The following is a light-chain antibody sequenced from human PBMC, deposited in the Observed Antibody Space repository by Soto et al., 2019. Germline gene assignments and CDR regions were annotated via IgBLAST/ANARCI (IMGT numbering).Light chain of an antibody. V-gene: IGLV1-40*01. Sequence: QSVLTQPPSVSGAPGQRVTISCTGSSSNIGAGYDVHWYQQLPGTAPKLLIYGNSNRPSGVPDRFSGSKSGTSASLAIPGLPAEDETDYSCQSYDSRLSGLYVFGTGTQLTVL. CDR1: SSNIGAGYD. CDR2: GNS. CDR3: QSYDSRLSGLYV. J-gene: IGLJ1*01.